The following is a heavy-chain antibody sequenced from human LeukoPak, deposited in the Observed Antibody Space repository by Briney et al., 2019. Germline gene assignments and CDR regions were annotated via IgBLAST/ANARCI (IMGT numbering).Heavy chain of an antibody. CDR3: ARAPITSPFYFDY. D-gene: IGHD2-2*01. J-gene: IGHJ4*02. CDR1: GFAFDEHG. Sequence: GGSLRLSCTASGFAFDEHGMSWVRQVPGKGLEWVSGINWSGGSTGYADPFRGLFTISRDNAKNSLYLQMDSLRAEDTALYYCARAPITSPFYFDYWGQGTLVTVSS. CDR2: INWSGGST. V-gene: IGHV3-20*04.